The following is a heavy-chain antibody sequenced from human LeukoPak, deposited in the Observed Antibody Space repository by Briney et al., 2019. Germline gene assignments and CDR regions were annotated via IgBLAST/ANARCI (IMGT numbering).Heavy chain of an antibody. CDR1: GYTFSSYG. V-gene: IGHV1-18*01. Sequence: ASVKVSCKASGYTFSSYGINWVRQAPGRGLEWMGWISGYNGNTHYAQQFQGRVTMTTDTSTSTVYTELRTLTSYDTAVYYCARDSYDFLTGRYSGSGGDYWGQGTLVTVSS. D-gene: IGHD3/OR15-3a*01. J-gene: IGHJ4*02. CDR2: ISGYNGNT. CDR3: ARDSYDFLTGRYSGSGGDY.